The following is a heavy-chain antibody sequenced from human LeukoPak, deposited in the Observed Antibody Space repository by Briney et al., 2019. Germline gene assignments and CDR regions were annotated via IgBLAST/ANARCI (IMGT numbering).Heavy chain of an antibody. CDR2: IKQDGTER. D-gene: IGHD3-10*02. CDR3: ARYVNYFDP. CDR1: GFTFSSYW. V-gene: IGHV3-7*01. J-gene: IGHJ4*02. Sequence: GGSLRLSCAASGFTFSSYWMTWVRQAPGKGLEWVATIKQDGTERYNVDSMRGRFTISRDYAKNSLFLQVNSLRAEDTALYYCARYVNYFDPWGQGTLITVSS.